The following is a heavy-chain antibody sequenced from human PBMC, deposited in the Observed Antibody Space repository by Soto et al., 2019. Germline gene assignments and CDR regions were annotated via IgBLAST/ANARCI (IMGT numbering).Heavy chain of an antibody. Sequence: QVQLVQSGAEVKKPGASVKVSCKASGYTFTSYYMHWVRQAPGQGLVWMGIINPGGGSTSYAQKFQGRVPMTRDTSTSTVYMELSSLRSEDTAVYSCAREGIAAAAHYWGQGTLVTVSS. CDR3: AREGIAAAAHY. J-gene: IGHJ4*02. V-gene: IGHV1-46*01. CDR1: GYTFTSYY. D-gene: IGHD2-2*01. CDR2: INPGGGST.